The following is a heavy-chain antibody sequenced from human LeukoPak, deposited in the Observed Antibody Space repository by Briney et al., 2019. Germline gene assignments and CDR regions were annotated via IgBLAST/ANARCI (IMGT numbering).Heavy chain of an antibody. CDR2: ISGSGGST. CDR1: GFTFSSYA. D-gene: IGHD3-22*01. Sequence: GGSLRLSCAASGFTFSSYAMSRVRQAPGKGLEWVSAISGSGGSTYYADSVKGRFTISRDNSKNTLYLQMNSLRAEDTAVYYCAKDTPPTYYYDSSGLRGAFDIWGQGTMVTVSS. V-gene: IGHV3-23*01. CDR3: AKDTPPTYYYDSSGLRGAFDI. J-gene: IGHJ3*02.